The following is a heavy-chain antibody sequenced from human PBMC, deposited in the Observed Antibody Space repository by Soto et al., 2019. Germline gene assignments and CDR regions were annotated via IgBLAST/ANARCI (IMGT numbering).Heavy chain of an antibody. J-gene: IGHJ5*02. D-gene: IGHD4-17*01. V-gene: IGHV3-48*01. CDR1: GFTFSSYS. CDR3: ARDFSVTTPNWFDP. CDR2: ISSSSSTI. Sequence: GGSLRLSCAASGFTFSSYSMNWVRQAPGKGLEWVSYISSSSSTIYYADSVKGRFTISRDNAKNSLYLQMNSLRAEDTAVYYCARDFSVTTPNWFDPWGQGTLVTVSS.